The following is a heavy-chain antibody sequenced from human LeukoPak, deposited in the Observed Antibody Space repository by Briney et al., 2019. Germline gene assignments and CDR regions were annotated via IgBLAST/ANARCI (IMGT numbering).Heavy chain of an antibody. Sequence: GASVKVSCKASGYTFTSYVISWVRQAPGQGLEWMGWISAYNGNTNYAQKLQGRVTMTTDTSTSTAYMELRSLRSDDTAVYYCARSGYCSSTSCYGLGRHYYYMDVWGKGTTVTVSS. CDR3: ARSGYCSSTSCYGLGRHYYYMDV. CDR1: GYTFTSYV. CDR2: ISAYNGNT. D-gene: IGHD2-2*01. V-gene: IGHV1-18*01. J-gene: IGHJ6*03.